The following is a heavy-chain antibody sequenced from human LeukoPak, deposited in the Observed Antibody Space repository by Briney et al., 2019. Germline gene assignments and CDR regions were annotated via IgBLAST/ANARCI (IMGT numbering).Heavy chain of an antibody. J-gene: IGHJ4*02. V-gene: IGHV3-74*01. CDR2: INSDGSTT. CDR3: VRVDGGY. Sequence: GGTLRLSCAASGFTFSSYGMHWVRQGPGKGLVWVSRINSDGSTTNYAYSVKGRFTISRDNAKNTLYLQMNSLRAEDTAVYYCVRVDGGYWGQGALVTVSS. CDR1: GFTFSSYG. D-gene: IGHD3-16*01.